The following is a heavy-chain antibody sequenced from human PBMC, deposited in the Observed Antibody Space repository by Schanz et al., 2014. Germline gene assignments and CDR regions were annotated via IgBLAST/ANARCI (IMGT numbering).Heavy chain of an antibody. V-gene: IGHV3-23*01. CDR1: GFTFFGSFA. CDR2: IVGGGGRT. Sequence: EVQLLESGGGLVQPGGSLRLSCVASGFTFFGSFAMSWVRQAPGKGLEWVSSIVGGGGRTYYADSVKGRFTISRDNSKNTLYLQMNSLRAEDTAVYYCARDRQQLVGRIGYYCDMDVWGQGTTVTVSS. CDR3: ARDRQQLVGRIGYYCDMDV. D-gene: IGHD6-13*01. J-gene: IGHJ6*02.